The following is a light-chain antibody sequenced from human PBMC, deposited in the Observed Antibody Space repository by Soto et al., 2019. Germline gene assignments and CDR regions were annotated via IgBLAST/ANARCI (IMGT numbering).Light chain of an antibody. CDR1: SSNVGNNY. CDR2: QTT. V-gene: IGLV1-51*02. J-gene: IGLJ3*02. CDR3: GTWDSSLSPWV. Sequence: QSVLTQPPSVSAAPGQRVTMSCSGSSSNVGNNYVSWYQQLPGTAPKLLIFQTTERPSGIPDRFSGSKSGTAATLGITELQTGDEADYYCGTWDSSLSPWVFGGGTKVTVL.